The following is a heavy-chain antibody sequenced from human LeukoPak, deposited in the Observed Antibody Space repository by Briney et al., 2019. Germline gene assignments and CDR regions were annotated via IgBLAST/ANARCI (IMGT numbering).Heavy chain of an antibody. CDR3: ARSPGYSYGYNWFDP. V-gene: IGHV7-4-1*02. Sequence: ASVTVSCKASGYTFSSYAMNWVRQAPGQGLEFMGWINTYNGNPTYAQGFTGRFVFSLDTSVSTAYLQISSLKAEDTAVYYCARSPGYSYGYNWFDPWGQGTLVTVSS. CDR1: GYTFSSYA. CDR2: INTYNGNP. D-gene: IGHD5-18*01. J-gene: IGHJ5*02.